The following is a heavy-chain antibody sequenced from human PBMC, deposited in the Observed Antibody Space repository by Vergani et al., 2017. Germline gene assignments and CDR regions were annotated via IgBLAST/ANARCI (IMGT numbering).Heavy chain of an antibody. CDR1: GGSFSGYY. Sequence: QLQLQQWGAGLLKPSETLSLTCAVYGGSFSGYYWSWIRQPPGKGLEWIGEINHSGSTNYNPSLKSRVTISVDTSKNQFSLKLSSVTAADTAVYYCAKVIGMVRGRFDYWGQGTLVTVSS. V-gene: IGHV4-34*01. J-gene: IGHJ4*02. D-gene: IGHD3-10*01. CDR3: AKVIGMVRGRFDY. CDR2: INHSGST.